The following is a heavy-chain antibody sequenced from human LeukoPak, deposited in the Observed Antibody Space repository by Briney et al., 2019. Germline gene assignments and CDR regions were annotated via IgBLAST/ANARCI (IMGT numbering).Heavy chain of an antibody. Sequence: SETLSLTCTVSGGSISSYYWSWIRQPPGKGLEWIGYIYYSGSTNYNPSLKSRVTISVDTSKNQFSLKLSSVTAADTAVYYCARDQYYYGSGSYGLDYWGQGTLVTVSS. CDR2: IYYSGST. D-gene: IGHD3-10*01. CDR3: ARDQYYYGSGSYGLDY. CDR1: GGSISSYY. V-gene: IGHV4-59*12. J-gene: IGHJ4*02.